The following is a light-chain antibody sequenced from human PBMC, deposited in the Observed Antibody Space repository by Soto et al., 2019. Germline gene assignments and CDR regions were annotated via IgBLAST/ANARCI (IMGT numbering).Light chain of an antibody. CDR3: QQYYNYRT. V-gene: IGKV1-8*01. J-gene: IGKJ1*01. CDR1: QGISSY. Sequence: AIRMTQSPSSFSASTGDRVTITCRASQGISSYLAWYQQKPGQAPKLLIYAASTLQSGVPSRFSGSGSGTDFTLTISCLQSEDFATYYFQQYYNYRTFGQGTKVEIK. CDR2: AAS.